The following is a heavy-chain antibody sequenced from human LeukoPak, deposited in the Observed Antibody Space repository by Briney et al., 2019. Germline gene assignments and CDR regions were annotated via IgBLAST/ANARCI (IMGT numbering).Heavy chain of an antibody. CDR3: AKDLKESAGMATIFDY. D-gene: IGHD5-24*01. V-gene: IGHV3-23*01. Sequence: GGSLRLSCAASGFTFSSYAMSWVRQAPGRGLEWVSAISGSGGSTYYADSVKGRLTISRDNSKNTLYLQMNSLRAEDTAVYYCAKDLKESAGMATIFDYWGQGTLVTVSS. J-gene: IGHJ4*02. CDR2: ISGSGGST. CDR1: GFTFSSYA.